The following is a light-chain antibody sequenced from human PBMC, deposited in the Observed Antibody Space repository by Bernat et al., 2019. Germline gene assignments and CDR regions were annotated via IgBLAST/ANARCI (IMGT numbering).Light chain of an antibody. J-gene: IGLJ2*01. Sequence: QSALTQPPSASGSLGQSVTISCTGTSSDVGGYTHVSWYQQHPGKAPKVMIYEVSERPSGVPDRFSGSKSGNTASLTVAGLQADDEADYYCQSYDSNLSGSVFGGGTKLTVL. CDR3: QSYDSNLSGSV. CDR2: EVS. V-gene: IGLV2-8*01. CDR1: SSDVGGYTH.